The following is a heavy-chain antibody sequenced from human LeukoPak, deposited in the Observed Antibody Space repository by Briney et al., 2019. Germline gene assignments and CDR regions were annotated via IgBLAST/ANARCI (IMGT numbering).Heavy chain of an antibody. J-gene: IGHJ6*02. CDR2: ININSGGT. V-gene: IGHV1-2*02. CDR1: VYTFTNYY. D-gene: IGHD6-13*01. Sequence: GASVTLSFTASVYTFTNYYIHWVRQAPAQGLEWMGCININSGGTKYAKKFQGRVTMTRDPSISTAYMDLSSLGSDDTAVFYCTRVRIGQKLNKYYYYAMDVWGQGTPVTVSS. CDR3: TRVRIGQKLNKYYYYAMDV.